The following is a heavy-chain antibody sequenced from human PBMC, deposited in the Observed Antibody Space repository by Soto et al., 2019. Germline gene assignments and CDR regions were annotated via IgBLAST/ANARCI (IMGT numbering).Heavy chain of an antibody. J-gene: IGHJ4*02. Sequence: EVQLVESGGGLVQPGGSLRLSCAASGFIVSSKYMSWVRQAPGKGLEWVSVIYSGDDTYYADSVKGRFTISRQNSKNTLYLQMNSLRAEDTAVYYGARGMVRGVSAFDYWGQGTLVTVSS. D-gene: IGHD3-10*01. CDR3: ARGMVRGVSAFDY. CDR1: GFIVSSKY. V-gene: IGHV3-53*04. CDR2: IYSGDDT.